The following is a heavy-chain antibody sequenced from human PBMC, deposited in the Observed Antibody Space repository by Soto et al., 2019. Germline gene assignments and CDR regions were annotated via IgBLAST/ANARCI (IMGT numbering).Heavy chain of an antibody. CDR3: ARYGEGATYHDAFDI. CDR2: INHSGST. CDR1: SGSVSGYY. Sequence: ATLSLTCAVYSGSVSGYYWSWIRQPPGKGLEWIGEINHSGSTNYNPSLKSRVTISVDTSKNQFSLKLSSVTAADTAVYYCARYGEGATYHDAFDIWGQGTMVTVSS. D-gene: IGHD1-26*01. J-gene: IGHJ3*02. V-gene: IGHV4-34*01.